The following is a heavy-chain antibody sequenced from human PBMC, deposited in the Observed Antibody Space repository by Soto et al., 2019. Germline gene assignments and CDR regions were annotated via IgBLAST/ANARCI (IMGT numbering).Heavy chain of an antibody. CDR1: GYTFTSYD. Sequence: QVQLVQSGAEVKKPGASVKVSCKASGYTFTSYDINWVRQATGQGLEWMGWMNPNSGNTAYAQKFQSRVTXTXHTSISTAYMELSSLRSEDTAVYYCARERNMYGMDVWGQGTTVTVSS. V-gene: IGHV1-8*01. D-gene: IGHD1-1*01. CDR2: MNPNSGNT. J-gene: IGHJ6*02. CDR3: ARERNMYGMDV.